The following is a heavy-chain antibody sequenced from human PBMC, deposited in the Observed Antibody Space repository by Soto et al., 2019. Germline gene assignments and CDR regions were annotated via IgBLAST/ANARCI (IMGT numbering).Heavy chain of an antibody. J-gene: IGHJ6*02. CDR3: ARDRLSNGHPNIYFFYGLDV. Sequence: QVQLVQSGAEVKRPGSSVKVSCKASGDMFRNSAFTWVRQAPGQGLAWMGVIIPLFRKTDVAQKFQGRVNLTADESTSSLYMEVSSLTSEDTAVYYCARDRLSNGHPNIYFFYGLDVWGQGTTITVSS. CDR1: GDMFRNSA. D-gene: IGHD6-6*01. CDR2: IIPLFRKT. V-gene: IGHV1-69*01.